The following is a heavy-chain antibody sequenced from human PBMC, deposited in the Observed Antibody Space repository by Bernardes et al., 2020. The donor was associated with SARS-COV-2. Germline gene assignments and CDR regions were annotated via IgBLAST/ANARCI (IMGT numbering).Heavy chain of an antibody. J-gene: IGHJ6*02. Sequence: SGPTLVKPTQTLTLTCTFSGFSLSTSGVGVGWIRQPPGKALEWLALIYWNDDKRYSPSLKSRLTITKDTSKNQVVLTMTNMDPVDTATYYCAHSPIRFLEYYYYYYGMDVWGQGTTVTVSS. CDR3: AHSPIRFLEYYYYYYGMDV. CDR1: GFSLSTSGVG. D-gene: IGHD3-3*01. V-gene: IGHV2-5*01. CDR2: IYWNDDK.